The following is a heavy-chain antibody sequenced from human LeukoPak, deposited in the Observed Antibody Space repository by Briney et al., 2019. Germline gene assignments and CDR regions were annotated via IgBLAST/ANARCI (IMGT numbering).Heavy chain of an antibody. CDR1: GFPFSTFG. Sequence: GGSLRLSCVVSGFPFSTFGMHWVRQAPGKGLEWVSAISGSGGSTYYADSVKGRFTISRDNSKNTLYLQMNSLRAEDTAVYYCAKVRGYSYGFQAYYYYYMDVWGKGTTVTVSS. J-gene: IGHJ6*03. V-gene: IGHV3-23*01. D-gene: IGHD5-18*01. CDR3: AKVRGYSYGFQAYYYYYMDV. CDR2: ISGSGGST.